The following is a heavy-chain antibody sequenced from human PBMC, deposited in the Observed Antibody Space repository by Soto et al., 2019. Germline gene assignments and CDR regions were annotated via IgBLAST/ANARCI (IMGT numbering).Heavy chain of an antibody. V-gene: IGHV2-5*02. D-gene: IGHD3-10*01. CDR3: AHRGFSIPMVRGDAFDI. Sequence: QITLKESGPTLVKPTQTLTLTCTFSGFSLSTSGVGVGWIRQPPGKAMERLALIYWDDDKRYSPSLKSRLTITKDTSKSQVVITMTNMDPLDTATYYCAHRGFSIPMVRGDAFDIWGQGTMVTVSS. J-gene: IGHJ3*02. CDR2: IYWDDDK. CDR1: GFSLSTSGVG.